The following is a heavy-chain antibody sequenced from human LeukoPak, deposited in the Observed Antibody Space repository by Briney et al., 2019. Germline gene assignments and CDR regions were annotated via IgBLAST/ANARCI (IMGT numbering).Heavy chain of an antibody. CDR3: ARDKGLMGWLLPSNDY. CDR2: ISAYNGNT. Sequence: GASVKVSCKASGYTFTGYYMHWVRQAPGQGLEWMGWISAYNGNTNYAQKLQGRVTMTTDTSTSTAYMELRSLGSDDTAVYYCARDKGLMGWLLPSNDYWGQGTLVTVSS. V-gene: IGHV1-18*04. D-gene: IGHD3-3*01. CDR1: GYTFTGYY. J-gene: IGHJ4*02.